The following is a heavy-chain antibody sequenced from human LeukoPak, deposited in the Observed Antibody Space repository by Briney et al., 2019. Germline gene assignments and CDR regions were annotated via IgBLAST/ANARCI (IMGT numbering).Heavy chain of an antibody. CDR3: ARWFYDFWSGYYIADY. D-gene: IGHD3-3*01. J-gene: IGHJ4*02. V-gene: IGHV1-2*06. Sequence: GASVKVSCKASGYTFTGYYMHWVRQAPGQGLEWMGRINPNSGGTNYAQKFQGRVTMTRDTSISTAYMELSRLRSDDTAVYYCARWFYDFWSGYYIADYWGQGTLVTVSS. CDR2: INPNSGGT. CDR1: GYTFTGYY.